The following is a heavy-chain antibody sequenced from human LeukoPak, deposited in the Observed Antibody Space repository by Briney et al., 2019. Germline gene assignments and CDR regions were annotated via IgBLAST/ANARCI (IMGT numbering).Heavy chain of an antibody. Sequence: GGSLRLSCAASGFTFSSYAMSWVRQAPGKGLEWVSAFSGSGGSTYYADPVKGRFTISRDNSKNTLYLQMNSLRAEDTAVYYCAKQFGLLLKYYFDYWGQGTLVTVSS. J-gene: IGHJ4*02. CDR2: FSGSGGST. V-gene: IGHV3-23*01. CDR3: AKQFGLLLKYYFDY. CDR1: GFTFSSYA. D-gene: IGHD3-22*01.